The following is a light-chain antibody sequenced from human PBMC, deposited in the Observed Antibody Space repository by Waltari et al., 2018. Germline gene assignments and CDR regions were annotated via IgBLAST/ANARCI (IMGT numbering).Light chain of an antibody. CDR1: QSVSIN. CDR3: QQTSSWPLT. J-gene: IGKJ4*01. CDR2: DTS. Sequence: EIVLTQSPDTLYLSTGQRATLSCRASQSVSINLGWYQQKLGQPPRLLIYDTSNRATGIPDRFSASGFGTDFTLTISSLEPEDFAVYFCQQTSSWPLTFGGGTKVEIK. V-gene: IGKV3-11*01.